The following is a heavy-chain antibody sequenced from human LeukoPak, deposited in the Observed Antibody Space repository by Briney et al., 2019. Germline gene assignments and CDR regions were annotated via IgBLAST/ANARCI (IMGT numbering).Heavy chain of an antibody. J-gene: IGHJ4*02. CDR3: ARHYCSSTSCSYNY. Sequence: GASVKVSCKASGYTFTGYYMHWVRQAPGQGLEWMGWINPNSGGTNYAQKFQGRVTMTRDTSISTAYMELSRLRSDDTAVYYCARHYCSSTSCSYNYWGQGTLVTVSS. CDR1: GYTFTGYY. D-gene: IGHD2-2*01. V-gene: IGHV1-2*02. CDR2: INPNSGGT.